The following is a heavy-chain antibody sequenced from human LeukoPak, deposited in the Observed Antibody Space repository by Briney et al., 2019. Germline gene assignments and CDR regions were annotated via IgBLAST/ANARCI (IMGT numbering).Heavy chain of an antibody. J-gene: IGHJ3*02. CDR2: IYTSGST. CDR1: GGSISSYY. V-gene: IGHV4-4*07. D-gene: IGHD5-18*01. Sequence: SETLSLTCIVSGGSISSYYWSWIRQPAGKGLEWIGRIYTSGSTNYNPSLKSRVTMSVDTSKNQFSLKLSSVTAADTAVYYCARVGIQLWPKGAFDIWGQGTMVTVSS. CDR3: ARVGIQLWPKGAFDI.